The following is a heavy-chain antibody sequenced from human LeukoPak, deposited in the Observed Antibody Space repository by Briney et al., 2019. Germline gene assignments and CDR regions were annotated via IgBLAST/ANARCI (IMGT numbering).Heavy chain of an antibody. V-gene: IGHV4-59*01. Sequence: SETLSLTCTVSGGSISSYYWSWIRQPPGKGLEWIGYIYYSGSTNYNPSLKSRVTISVDTSKNQFSLKLSSATAADTAVYYCAREVKNYYDSSGYYDSWGQGTLVTVSS. CDR1: GGSISSYY. CDR2: IYYSGST. CDR3: AREVKNYYDSSGYYDS. D-gene: IGHD3-22*01. J-gene: IGHJ5*01.